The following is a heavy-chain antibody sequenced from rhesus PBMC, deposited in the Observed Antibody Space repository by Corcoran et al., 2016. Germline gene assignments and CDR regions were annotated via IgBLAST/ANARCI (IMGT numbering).Heavy chain of an antibody. D-gene: IGHD6-31*01. V-gene: IGHV4-165*01. J-gene: IGHJ5-1*01. CDR2: IGGSSVST. CDR3: AFGFSSSGFDV. Sequence: QVQLQESGPELVKPSETLSLTCAVSGGSISSNYWSWIRQPPGKGREGIGYIGGSSVSTNNNPSLKGRVTISTDTSKNQFSRKLSSVTAADTAVYYCAFGFSSSGFDVWGPGVLVTVSS. CDR1: GGSISSNY.